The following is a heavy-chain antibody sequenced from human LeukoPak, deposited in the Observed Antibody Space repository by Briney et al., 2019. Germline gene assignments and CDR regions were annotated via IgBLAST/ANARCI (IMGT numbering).Heavy chain of an antibody. V-gene: IGHV1-69*01. CDR3: ARGVAAALLGYFDY. CDR1: GGTFSSYA. D-gene: IGHD6-13*01. Sequence: ASVKVSCKAWGGTFSSYAISWVRQAPGQGLEWMGGIIPIFGTANYAQKFQGRVTITADESTSTAYMELSSLRSEDTAVYYCARGVAAALLGYFDYWGQGTLVTVSS. J-gene: IGHJ4*03. CDR2: IIPIFGTA.